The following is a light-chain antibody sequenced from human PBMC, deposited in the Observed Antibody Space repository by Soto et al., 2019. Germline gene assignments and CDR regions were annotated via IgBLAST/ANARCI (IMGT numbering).Light chain of an antibody. V-gene: IGKV1-5*01. J-gene: IGKJ1*01. Sequence: DIQMTQSPSTLSASVGDRVTITCRASQSISSRLAWYQQKPGKAPKLLIYDASSLESGVPSRFSGSGSGTEFTLTISRLQHDDFDPYYCQQYNSYWWTLGQVTKVDLK. CDR1: QSISSR. CDR2: DAS. CDR3: QQYNSYWWT.